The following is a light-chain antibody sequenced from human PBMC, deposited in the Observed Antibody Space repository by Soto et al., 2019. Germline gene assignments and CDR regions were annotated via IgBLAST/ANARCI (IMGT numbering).Light chain of an antibody. J-gene: IGKJ1*01. CDR2: GAS. CDR1: QSISSN. Sequence: DIVMTQSPLSLPVTPGEPATLSCRASQSISSNLAWYQQKPGQAPRLLIYGASARATGIPARFSGSGSGTEFTLTISSLQSEDFAVYYCHQYNNWPRTFGQGTKVDIK. CDR3: HQYNNWPRT. V-gene: IGKV3-15*01.